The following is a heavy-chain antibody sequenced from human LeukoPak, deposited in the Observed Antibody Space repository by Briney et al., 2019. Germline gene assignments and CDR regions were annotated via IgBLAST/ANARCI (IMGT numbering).Heavy chain of an antibody. Sequence: GGSLRLSCAASGFTVRSNYMSWVRQAPGKGLEWVAIIYSGGSTYYAGSVKGRFTISRDNSKNTLYLQMNSLRAEDTAVYYCAKYSGYEYYYHYYMDVWGKGTTVTISS. CDR3: AKYSGYEYYYHYYMDV. D-gene: IGHD5-12*01. V-gene: IGHV3-53*01. CDR2: IYSGGST. J-gene: IGHJ6*03. CDR1: GFTVRSNY.